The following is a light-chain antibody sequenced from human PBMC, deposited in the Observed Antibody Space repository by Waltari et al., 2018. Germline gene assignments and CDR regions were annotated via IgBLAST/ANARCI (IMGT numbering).Light chain of an antibody. Sequence: DIHLTQSPSLLSASVGDRLTITCRASQVISNSLAWYQQKPGKAPRLLVYAGSTLQRGVPSRFSGSGSGTEFTLTINSLQPEDFATYYCQQRSNWPPWVTFGGGTKVEIK. CDR3: QQRSNWPPWVT. J-gene: IGKJ4*01. CDR1: QVISNS. V-gene: IGKV1-9*01. CDR2: AGS.